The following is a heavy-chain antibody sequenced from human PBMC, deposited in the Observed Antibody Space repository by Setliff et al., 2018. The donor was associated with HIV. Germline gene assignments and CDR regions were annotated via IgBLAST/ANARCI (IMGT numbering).Heavy chain of an antibody. V-gene: IGHV1-2*02. J-gene: IGHJ4*02. D-gene: IGHD3-22*01. Sequence: ASVKVSCKASGYTFTDYFLHWVRQAPGQGLEWMGWINPNNGDTIYAQKFQGRVTVTRDTSINTAYMVLSSLKSDDTAVYYCARDYYDSSGYIFFPGLPDYWGQGTLVTVSS. CDR2: INPNNGDT. CDR3: ARDYYDSSGYIFFPGLPDY. CDR1: GYTFTDYF.